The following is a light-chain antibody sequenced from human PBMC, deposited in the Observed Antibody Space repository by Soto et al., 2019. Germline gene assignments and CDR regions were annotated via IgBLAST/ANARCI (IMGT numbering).Light chain of an antibody. CDR1: SSNIGGNS. CDR2: DDN. CDR3: GSWDSSLSADV. V-gene: IGLV1-51*01. J-gene: IGLJ1*01. Sequence: QSVLTQPPSVSAAPGQKVTISCSGSSSNIGGNSVSWYQQLPGTAPKLLIYDDNKRPSGIPDRFSGSKSGTSATLGITGFQTGDEADYYCGSWDSSLSADVVGTGTKV.